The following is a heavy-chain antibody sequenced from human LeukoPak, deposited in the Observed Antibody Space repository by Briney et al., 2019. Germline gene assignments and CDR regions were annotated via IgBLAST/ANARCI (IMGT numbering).Heavy chain of an antibody. V-gene: IGHV1-69*06. CDR1: GGTFSSYA. CDR2: IIPIFGTA. D-gene: IGHD4-17*01. CDR3: ARSTVTSTTGDAFDI. Sequence: SVKVSCKASGGTFSSYAISWVRQAPGQGLEWMGGIIPIFGTANYAQKFQGRVTITADKSTSTAYMELSSLRSEDAAVYYCARSTVTSTTGDAFDIWGQGTMVTVSS. J-gene: IGHJ3*02.